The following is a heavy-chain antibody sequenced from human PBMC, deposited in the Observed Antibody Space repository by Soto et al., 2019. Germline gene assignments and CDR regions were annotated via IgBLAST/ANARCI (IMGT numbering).Heavy chain of an antibody. CDR1: GFTFSSYE. CDR2: ISSSGSTI. CDR3: ARALVVVAATQYYYYGMDV. D-gene: IGHD2-15*01. Sequence: GGSLRLSCAASGFTFSSYEMNWVRQAPGKGLEWVSYISSSGSTIYYADSVKGRFTISRDNAKNSLYLQMNSLRAEDTAVYYCARALVVVAATQYYYYGMDVWGQGTTVTVSS. V-gene: IGHV3-48*03. J-gene: IGHJ6*02.